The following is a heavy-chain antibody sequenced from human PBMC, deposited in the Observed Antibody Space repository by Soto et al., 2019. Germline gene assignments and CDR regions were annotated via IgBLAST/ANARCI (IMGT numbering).Heavy chain of an antibody. Sequence: EVELLESGGGLVQPGGSLRLSCAASGFTFSSYAMSWVRQAPGKGLEWVSAISGSGGSTYYADSVKGRFTISRDNSKNTLYLQMNSLRAEDTAVYYCAKGPARHDYGDYGGAFDIWGQGTMVTVSS. CDR1: GFTFSSYA. V-gene: IGHV3-23*01. CDR3: AKGPARHDYGDYGGAFDI. D-gene: IGHD4-17*01. J-gene: IGHJ3*02. CDR2: ISGSGGST.